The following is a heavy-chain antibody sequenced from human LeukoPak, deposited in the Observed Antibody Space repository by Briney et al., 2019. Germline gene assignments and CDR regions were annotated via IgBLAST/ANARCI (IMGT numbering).Heavy chain of an antibody. D-gene: IGHD7-27*01. CDR2: TYYRSKWYN. CDR3: AREQTGDQNFDY. V-gene: IGHV6-1*01. J-gene: IGHJ4*02. CDR1: GDSVSSNSAA. Sequence: SQTLALTCAISGDSVSSNSAAWNWIRQSPSRGLEWLGRTYYRSKWYNNYAVSVKSRITINPDTSKNPFSLQLKSVTPEDTAVYYCAREQTGDQNFDYWGQGTLVTVCS.